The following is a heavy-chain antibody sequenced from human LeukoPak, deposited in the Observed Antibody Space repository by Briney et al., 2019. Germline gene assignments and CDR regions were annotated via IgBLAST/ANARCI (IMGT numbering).Heavy chain of an antibody. V-gene: IGHV4-34*01. CDR3: ASLISSGWPFDY. Sequence: SETLSLTCAVYGGSFSGYYWSWIRQPPGKGLEWIGEINHSGSTNYNPSLKSRVTISVDTSKNQFSLKLSSVTAADTAVYYCASLISSGWPFDYWGQGTLVSVSS. J-gene: IGHJ4*02. CDR1: GGSFSGYY. CDR2: INHSGST. D-gene: IGHD6-19*01.